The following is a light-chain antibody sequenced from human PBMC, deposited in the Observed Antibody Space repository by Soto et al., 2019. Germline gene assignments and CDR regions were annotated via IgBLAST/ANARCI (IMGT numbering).Light chain of an antibody. CDR3: CSYTATSTYV. V-gene: IGLV2-14*01. CDR2: AVT. CDR1: SGDVGGYNY. J-gene: IGLJ1*01. Sequence: QSALTQPASVSGSPGQSVTISCAGTSGDVGGYNYVSWYQQHPGKAPTLMIHAVTNRTSVVSTRFSGSMSGNTASPTISSLHAEDEEDYYCCSYTATSTYVFGTGTKVTVL.